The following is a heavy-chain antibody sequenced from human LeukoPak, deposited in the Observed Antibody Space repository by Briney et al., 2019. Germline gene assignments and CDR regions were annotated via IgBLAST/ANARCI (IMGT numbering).Heavy chain of an antibody. CDR1: GGSFSGYY. D-gene: IGHD2-15*01. CDR2: INHSGST. V-gene: IGHV4-34*01. J-gene: IGHJ5*02. Sequence: SETLSLTCAVYGGSFSGYYWSWIRRPPGKGLEWIGEINHSGSTNYNPSLKSRVTISVDTSKNQFSLKLSSVTAADTAVYYCAREPSGYCSGGSCYRPVWFDPWGQGTLVTVSS. CDR3: AREPSGYCSGGSCYRPVWFDP.